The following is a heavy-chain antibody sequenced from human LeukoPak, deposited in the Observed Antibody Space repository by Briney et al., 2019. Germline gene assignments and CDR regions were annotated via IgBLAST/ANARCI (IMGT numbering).Heavy chain of an antibody. CDR2: INPSGGST. Sequence: GASVKVSCKASGYTFTSYGISWVRQAPGQGLEWMGIINPSGGSTSYAQKFQGRVTMTRDTSTSTVYMELSSLRSEDTAVYYCARDPTLYYDSSGYYYDYWGQGTLVTVSS. D-gene: IGHD3-22*01. J-gene: IGHJ4*02. CDR3: ARDPTLYYDSSGYYYDY. CDR1: GYTFTSYG. V-gene: IGHV1-46*01.